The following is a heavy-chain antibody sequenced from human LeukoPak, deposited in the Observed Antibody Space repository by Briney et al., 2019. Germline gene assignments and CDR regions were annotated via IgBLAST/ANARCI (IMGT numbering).Heavy chain of an antibody. J-gene: IGHJ3*02. CDR3: ARDYSSSSGKHAFDI. V-gene: IGHV3-48*01. Sequence: GGSLRLSCAASGFTFSSYSMNWVRQAPGQGLEWVSYIGSSSSTIYYADSVKGRFTISRDNAKNSLYLQMNSLRAEDTAVYYCARDYSSSSGKHAFDIWGQGTMVTVSS. CDR1: GFTFSSYS. CDR2: IGSSSSTI. D-gene: IGHD6-13*01.